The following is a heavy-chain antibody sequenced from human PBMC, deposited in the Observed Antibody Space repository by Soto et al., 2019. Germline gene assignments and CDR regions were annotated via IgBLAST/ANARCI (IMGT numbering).Heavy chain of an antibody. CDR2: INPSGGST. CDR1: GYTFTSYY. Sequence: ASVKVSCKASGYTFTSYYMHWVRQAPGQGLEWMGIINPSGGSTSYAQKFQGRVTMTRDTSTSTVYMELSSLRSEDTAVYYCARDAAAGIFSQVSYYFDYWGQGTLVTVSS. CDR3: ARDAAAGIFSQVSYYFDY. V-gene: IGHV1-46*03. J-gene: IGHJ4*02. D-gene: IGHD6-13*01.